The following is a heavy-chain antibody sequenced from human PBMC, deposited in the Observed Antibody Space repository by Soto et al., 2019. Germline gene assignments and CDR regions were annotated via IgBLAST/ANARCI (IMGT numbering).Heavy chain of an antibody. J-gene: IGHJ6*02. CDR3: ARGESIGDV. V-gene: IGHV1-18*01. D-gene: IGHD6-6*01. CDR1: GYTFTSYG. Sequence: QVHLVPSGAEVKKPGASVKVSCNASGYTFTSYGIRWVRHAPGQGLEWMGGISADNGNTNYAQKLQGRVTMTTDTSTSTAYMELRSLRYDDTALYYCARGESIGDVWGQGTTVTVSS. CDR2: ISADNGNT.